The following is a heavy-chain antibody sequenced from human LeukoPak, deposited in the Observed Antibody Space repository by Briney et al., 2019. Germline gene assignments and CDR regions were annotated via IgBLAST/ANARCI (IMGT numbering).Heavy chain of an antibody. CDR2: MNPNSGNT. Sequence: ASVKVSCKASGYTFTTYDINWVRQATGQGLEWMGWMNPNSGNTGYAQKFQGRVTFTRTTSISTAYMELSSLRSDDTAVYHCARGASRSFDYWGQGTLITVSS. CDR3: ARGASRSFDY. CDR1: GYTFTTYD. V-gene: IGHV1-8*03. J-gene: IGHJ4*02.